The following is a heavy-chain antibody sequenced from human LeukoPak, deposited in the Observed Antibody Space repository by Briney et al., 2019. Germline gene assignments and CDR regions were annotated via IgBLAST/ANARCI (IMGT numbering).Heavy chain of an antibody. CDR1: GFTFGDYG. CDR2: IRSKAYGGTT. D-gene: IGHD2-21*02. J-gene: IGHJ4*02. V-gene: IGHV3-49*04. Sequence: GRSLRLPCTGSGFTFGDYGMSWVRQAPGKGLEWVGFIRSKAYGGTTEYAASVKGRFTISRDDSKSIAYQQMNSLKTEDTAVYYCSNSYCGGDCYSGGYFDYWGQGTLVTVSS. CDR3: SNSYCGGDCYSGGYFDY.